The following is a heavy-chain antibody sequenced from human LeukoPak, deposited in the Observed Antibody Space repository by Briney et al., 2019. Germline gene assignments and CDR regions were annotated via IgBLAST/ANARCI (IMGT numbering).Heavy chain of an antibody. D-gene: IGHD3-3*01. Sequence: SETLSLTCTDSGGSISSSSYYWGWIRQPPGKGLEWIGSIYYSGSTYYNPSLKSRVTISVDTSKNQFSLKLSSVTAADTAVYYCASTTITIFVSWGQGTLVTVSS. V-gene: IGHV4-39*01. J-gene: IGHJ4*02. CDR1: GGSISSSSYY. CDR2: IYYSGST. CDR3: ASTTITIFVS.